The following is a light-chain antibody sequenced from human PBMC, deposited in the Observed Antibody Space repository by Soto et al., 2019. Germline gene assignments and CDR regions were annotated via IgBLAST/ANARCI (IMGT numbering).Light chain of an antibody. J-gene: IGLJ2*01. CDR2: DVS. Sequence: QSALTQPRSVSGSPGQSVTISCTGTSSDVGGYNYVSWYQQHPGKAPKLMIFDVSKRPSGVPDRFSGSKSGNTAPLTISGFQAEDEADYYCCSYAGSFVVFGGGTKLTVL. CDR3: CSYAGSFVV. V-gene: IGLV2-11*01. CDR1: SSDVGGYNY.